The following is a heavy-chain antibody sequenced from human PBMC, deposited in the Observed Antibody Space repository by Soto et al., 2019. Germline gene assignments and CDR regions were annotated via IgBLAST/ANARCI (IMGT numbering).Heavy chain of an antibody. CDR3: ARELFSSGWPYDAFDI. CDR1: GYTFTSYG. Sequence: ASVKVSCKASGYTFTSYGISWVRQAPGQGLEWMGWISAYNGNTNYAQKLQGRVTMTTDTSTSTAYMELRSLRSDDTAVYYCARELFSSGWPYDAFDIWGQGTMVTVS. D-gene: IGHD6-19*01. CDR2: ISAYNGNT. V-gene: IGHV1-18*01. J-gene: IGHJ3*02.